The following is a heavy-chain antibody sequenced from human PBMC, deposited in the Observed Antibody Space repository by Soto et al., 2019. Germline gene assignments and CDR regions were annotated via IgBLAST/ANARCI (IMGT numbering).Heavy chain of an antibody. D-gene: IGHD6-19*01. J-gene: IGHJ6*02. CDR2: ISGSGGST. CDR1: GFTFSSYA. CDR3: AKLSSGWPYYYYGMDV. Sequence: GGSPRLSCAASGFTFSSYAMSWVRQAPGKGLEWVSAISGSGGSTYYADSVKGRFTISRDNSKNTLYLQMNSLRAEDTAVYYCAKLSSGWPYYYYGMDVWGQGTTVTVSS. V-gene: IGHV3-23*01.